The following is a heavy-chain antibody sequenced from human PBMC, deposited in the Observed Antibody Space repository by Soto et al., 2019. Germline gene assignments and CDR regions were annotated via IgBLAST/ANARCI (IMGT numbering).Heavy chain of an antibody. D-gene: IGHD6-6*01. J-gene: IGHJ4*02. CDR1: GFTFSSYS. CDR2: ISYDGSNI. Sequence: GGSLRLSCAASGFTFSSYSMHWVRQAPGKGLEWVAIISYDGSNIYYADSVKGRFTISRDNSKNTLYLQMDSLRPEDTAVYYCARGGAGSSLAGTTQGDYWGQGTLVTVSS. CDR3: ARGGAGSSLAGTTQGDY. V-gene: IGHV3-30-3*01.